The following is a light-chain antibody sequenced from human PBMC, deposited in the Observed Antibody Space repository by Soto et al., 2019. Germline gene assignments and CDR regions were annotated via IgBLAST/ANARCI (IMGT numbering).Light chain of an antibody. CDR3: QQHSNWPIT. V-gene: IGKV3-11*01. Sequence: DIVLTQSPATLSLSPGERATLSCRASQSVSSYLAWYQQKPGQAPRLLIYDASNRATGIPARFSGSGSGTDGTITISSLEQEDGAVYYCQQHSNWPITFGQGTRLEIK. CDR1: QSVSSY. J-gene: IGKJ5*01. CDR2: DAS.